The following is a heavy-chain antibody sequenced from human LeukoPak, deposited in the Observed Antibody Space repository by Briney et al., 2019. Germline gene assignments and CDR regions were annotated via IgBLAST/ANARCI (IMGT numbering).Heavy chain of an antibody. V-gene: IGHV3-74*01. CDR2: INSDGSST. CDR3: ARVDTKSYGSAYMDV. Sequence: GGSLRLSCAASKFSFSAYWMHWVRQAPGKGLVWVSRINSDGSSTRYADSVKGRFTISRDNAKNTLYLQMNSLRAEDTAVYYCARVDTKSYGSAYMDVWGSGTTVTVSS. CDR1: KFSFSAYW. D-gene: IGHD3-10*01. J-gene: IGHJ6*03.